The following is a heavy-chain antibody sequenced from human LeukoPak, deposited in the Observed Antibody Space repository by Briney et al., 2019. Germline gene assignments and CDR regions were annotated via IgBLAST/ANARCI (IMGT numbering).Heavy chain of an antibody. CDR2: IYYSGST. Sequence: SETLSLTCTVSGGSISSGDYYWSWIRQPPGKGLEWIGYIYYSGSTYYNPSLKSRVTISVDTSKNQFSLKLSSVTAADTAVYYCARQEGSGWSEGAYYFDYWGQGTLVTVSS. J-gene: IGHJ4*02. D-gene: IGHD6-19*01. CDR1: GGSISSGDYY. V-gene: IGHV4-30-4*08. CDR3: ARQEGSGWSEGAYYFDY.